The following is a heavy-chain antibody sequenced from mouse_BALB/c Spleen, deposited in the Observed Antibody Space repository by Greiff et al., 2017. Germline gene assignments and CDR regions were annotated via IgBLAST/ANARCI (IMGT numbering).Heavy chain of an antibody. Sequence: QVQLKESGPGLVQPSQSLSITCTVSGFSLTSYGVHWVRQSPGKGLEWLGVLWSGGSTDYNAAFISRLSISKDNSKSQVFFKMNSLQANDTAIYYCARDSPITTVVAYWYFDVWGAGTTVTVSS. J-gene: IGHJ1*01. CDR3: ARDSPITTVVAYWYFDV. D-gene: IGHD1-1*01. CDR1: GFSLTSYG. V-gene: IGHV2-2*02. CDR2: LWSGGST.